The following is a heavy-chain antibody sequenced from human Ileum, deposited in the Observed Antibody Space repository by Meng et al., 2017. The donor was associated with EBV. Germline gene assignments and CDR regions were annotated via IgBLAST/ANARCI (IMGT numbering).Heavy chain of an antibody. CDR1: GRSLSRSDW. D-gene: IGHD3-22*01. J-gene: IGHJ4*02. Sequence: VGLKGSAPGLVKHSKPVSVSCAGSGRSLSRSDWWSWVRQPAGKGMEWMGETSHSGSTTYILTLKCRVTISLDESKNKLSLKLNSVTAAHTAVYNCDSSDYYRSDYWCQGTLVTVSS. V-gene: IGHV4-4*02. CDR2: TSHSGST. CDR3: DSSDYYRSDY.